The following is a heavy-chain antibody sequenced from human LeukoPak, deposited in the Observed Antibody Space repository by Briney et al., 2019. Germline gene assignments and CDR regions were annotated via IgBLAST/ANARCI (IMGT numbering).Heavy chain of an antibody. CDR1: GYTFTGYY. V-gene: IGHV1-2*02. J-gene: IGHJ4*02. Sequence: ASVKVSCKASGYTFTGYYMHWVRQAPGQGLEWMGWINPNSGGTNYAQKFQGRVTMTRDTSISTAYMELSRLRSDDTAVYYCARDPGSIAAAGSRDYWGQGTLVTVSS. CDR3: ARDPGSIAAAGSRDY. CDR2: INPNSGGT. D-gene: IGHD6-13*01.